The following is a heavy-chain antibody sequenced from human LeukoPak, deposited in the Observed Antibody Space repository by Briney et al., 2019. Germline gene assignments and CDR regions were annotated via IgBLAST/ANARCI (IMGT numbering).Heavy chain of an antibody. J-gene: IGHJ3*02. CDR1: GGSISTYY. D-gene: IGHD5-12*01. CDR3: ARYVDVVATSDAFDI. CDR2: FYYSGST. V-gene: IGHV4-59*01. Sequence: SETLSLTCTVSGGSISTYYWSWIRQPPGKGLEWIGYFYYSGSTHYNPSLKSRVTMSIDTSKNHFSLELSSVTAADTAVYYCARYVDVVATSDAFDIWGQGTMVTVSS.